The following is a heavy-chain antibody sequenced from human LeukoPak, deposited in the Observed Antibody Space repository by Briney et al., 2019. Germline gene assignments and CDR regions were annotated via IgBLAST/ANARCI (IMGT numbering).Heavy chain of an antibody. Sequence: GGSLRLSCAASGFTFSSYTMHWVRQAPGKGLEWVAVISYDGSNKYYADSVKGRFTISRDNSKNTLYLQMNSLRAEDTAVYYCARVNYGYEGADGARDYWGQGTLVTVSS. CDR1: GFTFSSYT. V-gene: IGHV3-30*04. D-gene: IGHD5-18*01. J-gene: IGHJ4*02. CDR3: ARVNYGYEGADGARDY. CDR2: ISYDGSNK.